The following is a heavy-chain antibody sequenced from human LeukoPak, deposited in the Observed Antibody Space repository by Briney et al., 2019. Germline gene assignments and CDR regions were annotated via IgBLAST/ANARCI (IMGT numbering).Heavy chain of an antibody. V-gene: IGHV1-18*01. Sequence: GASVKVSCKASGYTFTSYGISWVRQAPGQGLEWMGWISAYNGNTNYAQKLQGRVTMTTDTSTSTAYMELRSLRSEDTAVYYCARGRYCSSTSCPDAFDIWGQGTMVTVSS. J-gene: IGHJ3*02. D-gene: IGHD2-2*01. CDR2: ISAYNGNT. CDR3: ARGRYCSSTSCPDAFDI. CDR1: GYTFTSYG.